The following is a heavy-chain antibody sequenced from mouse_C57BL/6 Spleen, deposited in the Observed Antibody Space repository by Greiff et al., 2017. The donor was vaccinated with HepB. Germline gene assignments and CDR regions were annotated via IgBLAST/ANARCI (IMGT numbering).Heavy chain of an antibody. CDR2: IHPNSGST. V-gene: IGHV1-64*01. J-gene: IGHJ3*01. D-gene: IGHD2-13*01. CDR1: GYTFTSYW. Sequence: VQLQQPGAELVKPGASVKLSCKASGYTFTSYWMHWVKQRPGQGLEWIGMIHPNSGSTNYNEKFKSKATLTVDKSSSTAYMQLSSLTSEDSAVYYCARFGDPEAWFAYWGQGTLVTVSA. CDR3: ARFGDPEAWFAY.